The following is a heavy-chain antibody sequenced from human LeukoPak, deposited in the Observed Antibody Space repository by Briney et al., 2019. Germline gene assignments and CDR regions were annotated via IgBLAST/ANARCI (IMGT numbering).Heavy chain of an antibody. V-gene: IGHV3-72*01. J-gene: IGHJ4*02. Sequence: GGSLRLSCEDSGFTFSDHYMGWVRQAPGKGREWVGRTRSTAHSYTTEYAATVKGRFTISRDDAKNSLYLQMNSLKTEDTAVYYCARAGCSGGSCFLDYWGQGTLVTVSS. CDR1: GFTFSDHY. CDR2: TRSTAHSYTT. CDR3: ARAGCSGGSCFLDY. D-gene: IGHD2-15*01.